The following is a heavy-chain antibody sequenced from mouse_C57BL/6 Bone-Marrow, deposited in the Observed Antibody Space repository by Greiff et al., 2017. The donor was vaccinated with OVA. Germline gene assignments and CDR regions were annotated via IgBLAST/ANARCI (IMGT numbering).Heavy chain of an antibody. CDR2: IDTNSGGT. CDR1: GYTFTSYW. D-gene: IGHD1-1*02. J-gene: IGHJ4*01. V-gene: IGHV1-72*01. Sequence: VQLQQPGAELVKPGASVKLSCKASGYTFTSYWMHWVKQRPGRGLEWIGRIDTNSGGTKYNEKFKSKATLTVDKPSSTAYMQLSSLTSEDSAVYYCASGGSSYAMDYWGQGTSVTVSS. CDR3: ASGGSSYAMDY.